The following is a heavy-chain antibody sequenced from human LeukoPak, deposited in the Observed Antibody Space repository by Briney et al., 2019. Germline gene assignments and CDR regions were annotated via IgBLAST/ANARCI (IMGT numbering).Heavy chain of an antibody. CDR1: GYTFTSYG. V-gene: IGHV1-18*01. Sequence: ASVKVSCKASGYTFTSYGISWVRQAPGQGLEWMGWISAYNGNTNYAQKLQGRVTMTTDTSTSTAYMELRSLRSDDTAVYYCARDSPVLYGRRYYYYGMDVWGQGTTVTVSS. J-gene: IGHJ6*02. CDR2: ISAYNGNT. CDR3: ARDSPVLYGRRYYYYGMDV. D-gene: IGHD2-8*01.